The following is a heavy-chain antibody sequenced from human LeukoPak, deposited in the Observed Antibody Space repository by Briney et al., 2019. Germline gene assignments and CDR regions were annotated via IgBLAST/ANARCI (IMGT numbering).Heavy chain of an antibody. Sequence: GGSLRLSCAASGFTFGSYGMSWVRQAPGKGLEWVSGISSSGGNKYYADSVKGRFTISRDSSKNTLYLQMNSLRAEDTAVYYCARTYYDSSGSSVAFDIWGQGTMVTVSS. D-gene: IGHD3-22*01. CDR1: GFTFGSYG. CDR2: ISSSGGNK. J-gene: IGHJ3*02. CDR3: ARTYYDSSGSSVAFDI. V-gene: IGHV3-23*01.